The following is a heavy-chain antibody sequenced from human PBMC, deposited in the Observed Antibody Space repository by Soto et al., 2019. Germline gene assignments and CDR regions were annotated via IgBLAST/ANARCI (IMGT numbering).Heavy chain of an antibody. J-gene: IGHJ4*02. Sequence: ASVKVSCKASGGTFSSYAISWVRQAPGQGLEWMGGIIPIFGTANYAQKFQGRVTITRDTSASTAYMELSSLRSEDTAVYYCARDFWSGYSALDYWGQGTLVTVSS. V-gene: IGHV1-69*05. CDR1: GGTFSSYA. CDR2: IIPIFGTA. CDR3: ARDFWSGYSALDY. D-gene: IGHD3-3*01.